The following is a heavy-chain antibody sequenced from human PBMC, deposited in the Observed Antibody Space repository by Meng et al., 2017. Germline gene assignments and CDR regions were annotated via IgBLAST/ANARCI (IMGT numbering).Heavy chain of an antibody. Sequence: VQLLESGGGVGQPGGSLTLSCGASGFTFSSYGMHWVRQAPGKGLEWVAVIWNDGSYKNHADSVKGRFTISRDNSKNTLYLQMNSLRAEDTAVYYCARVVYSSGWSFDYWGQGTLVTVSS. V-gene: IGHV3-33*01. CDR1: GFTFSSYG. D-gene: IGHD6-19*01. CDR2: IWNDGSYK. CDR3: ARVVYSSGWSFDY. J-gene: IGHJ4*02.